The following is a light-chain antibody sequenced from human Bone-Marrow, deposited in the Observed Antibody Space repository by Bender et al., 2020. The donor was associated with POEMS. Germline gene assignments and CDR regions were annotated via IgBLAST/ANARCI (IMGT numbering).Light chain of an antibody. CDR1: SSNIGTNY. J-gene: IGLJ2*01. CDR2: RNN. CDR3: SSYAGSNNLV. V-gene: IGLV1-47*01. Sequence: QSVLTQPPSASGTPGQRVTISCSGSSSNIGTNYVYWYQQLPGTAPKLLIYRNNQRPSGVPDRFSGSKSGNSASLAISGVRSEDEADYYCSSYAGSNNLVFGGGTKLTVL.